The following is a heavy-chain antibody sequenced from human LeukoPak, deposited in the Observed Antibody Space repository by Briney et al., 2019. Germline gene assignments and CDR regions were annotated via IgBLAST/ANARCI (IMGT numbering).Heavy chain of an antibody. CDR2: ISSNGGST. V-gene: IGHV3-64D*06. CDR3: VKPHGSGGYYANWFDP. Sequence: GGSLRLSCSASGFTFSSYAMHWVRQAPGKGLEYVSAISSNGGSTYYADSVKRRFTISRDNSKNTLYLQMSSLRAEDTAVYYCVKPHGSGGYYANWFDPWGQGTLVTVSS. CDR1: GFTFSSYA. D-gene: IGHD3-10*01. J-gene: IGHJ5*02.